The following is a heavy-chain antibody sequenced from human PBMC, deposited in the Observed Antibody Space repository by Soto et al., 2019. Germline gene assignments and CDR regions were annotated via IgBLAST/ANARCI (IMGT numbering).Heavy chain of an antibody. Sequence: HVQLQESGPGLVKPSETLSLTCTVSGDSISGYYWNWIRQPPGKGLEWIGYIYYSGSTNYNPSLKSRVTISVDTSKNQFSLNLTSVTAADTAMYYCARHGSREVDRFDYWGQGILVSVSS. D-gene: IGHD2-2*01. CDR1: GDSISGYY. V-gene: IGHV4-59*08. CDR3: ARHGSREVDRFDY. J-gene: IGHJ4*02. CDR2: IYYSGST.